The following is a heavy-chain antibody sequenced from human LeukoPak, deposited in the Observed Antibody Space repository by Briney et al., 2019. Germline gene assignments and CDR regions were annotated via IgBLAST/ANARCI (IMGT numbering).Heavy chain of an antibody. D-gene: IGHD6-13*01. J-gene: IGHJ6*03. Sequence: SETLSLTCAVYGGSFSGYYWSWIRQPPGKGLEWIGEINHSGSTNYNPSLKSRVTISVDTSKNQFSLKLSSVTAADTAVYYCAREAAAALPHYYYMDVWGKGTTVTVSS. CDR1: GGSFSGYY. CDR3: AREAAAALPHYYYMDV. CDR2: INHSGST. V-gene: IGHV4-34*01.